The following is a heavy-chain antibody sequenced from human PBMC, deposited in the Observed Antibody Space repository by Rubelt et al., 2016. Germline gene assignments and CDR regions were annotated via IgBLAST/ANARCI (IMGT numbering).Heavy chain of an antibody. Sequence: VKWTGESLKISCKGSGYSFTSYWIGWVRQMPGKGLEWMGIIYPGDSDTRYSPSFQGQVTISADKSISTAYLQLSSLKASDTAMYYCARLPIPGYYDSSGHGVVFDYWGQGTLVTVSS. CDR2: IYPGDSDT. CDR1: GYSFTSYW. J-gene: IGHJ4*02. D-gene: IGHD3-22*01. V-gene: IGHV5-51*01. CDR3: ARLPIPGYYDSSGHGVVFDY.